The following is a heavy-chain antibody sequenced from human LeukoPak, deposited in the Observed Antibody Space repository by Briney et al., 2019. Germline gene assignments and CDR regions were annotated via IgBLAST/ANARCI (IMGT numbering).Heavy chain of an antibody. CDR2: ISGSGGST. Sequence: GGSLRLSCAASGFTFSSYAMNWVRQAPGKGLEWVSAISGSGGSTYYADSVKGRFTISRDNSKNTLYLQMNSLRAEDTAVYYCAKDADTSSWHVRYFQHWGQGTLVTVSS. D-gene: IGHD6-13*01. V-gene: IGHV3-23*01. CDR1: GFTFSSYA. CDR3: AKDADTSSWHVRYFQH. J-gene: IGHJ1*01.